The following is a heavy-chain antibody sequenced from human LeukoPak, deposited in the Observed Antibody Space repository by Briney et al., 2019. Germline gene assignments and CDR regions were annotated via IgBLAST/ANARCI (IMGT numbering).Heavy chain of an antibody. CDR3: AKQLGYCSDGSCYFPY. J-gene: IGHJ4*02. CDR1: RFTLSTYW. Sequence: PGGSLRLSCAASRFTLSTYWMSWVRQAPGKGLEWISGISGSGASTYYADSVKGRFTISRDDSRNTLYLQMNSLRGDDTAVYYCAKQLGYCSDGSCYFPYWGQGTLVTVSS. CDR2: ISGSGAST. D-gene: IGHD2-15*01. V-gene: IGHV3-23*01.